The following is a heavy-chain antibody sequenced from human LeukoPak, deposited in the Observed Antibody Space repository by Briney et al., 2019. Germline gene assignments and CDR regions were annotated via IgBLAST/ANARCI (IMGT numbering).Heavy chain of an antibody. V-gene: IGHV3-9*01. CDR3: AKSPYSSGLYDY. Sequence: PGGSLRLSCAASGITFDDYAMHWVRQAPGKGLEWVSGISWNSGSIGYADSVKGRFTISRDNAKNSLYLQMNSLRAEDTALYYCAKSPYSSGLYDYWGQGTLVTVSS. J-gene: IGHJ4*02. D-gene: IGHD6-19*01. CDR2: ISWNSGSI. CDR1: GITFDDYA.